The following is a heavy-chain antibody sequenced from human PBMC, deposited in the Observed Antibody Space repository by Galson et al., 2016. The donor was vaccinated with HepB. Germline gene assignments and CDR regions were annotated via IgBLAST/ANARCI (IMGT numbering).Heavy chain of an antibody. CDR1: GFTFSRYE. D-gene: IGHD3-9*01. CDR2: ISSSGTTI. Sequence: SLRLSCAASGFTFSRYEMNWVRQAPGKGLEWVSYISSSGTTIYYADSVKGRFTISRDNAKNSLYLQMNSLRAEDTAVYYCAKGRDPYYDILTDYSSPDIWGQGTMVTVSS. CDR3: AKGRDPYYDILTDYSSPDI. J-gene: IGHJ3*02. V-gene: IGHV3-48*03.